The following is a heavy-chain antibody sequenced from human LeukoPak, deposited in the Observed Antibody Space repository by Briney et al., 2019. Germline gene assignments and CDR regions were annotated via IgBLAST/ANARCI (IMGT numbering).Heavy chain of an antibody. Sequence: ASVKVSCKASGYTFTSYDINWVRQATGQGLEWMGWMNPNSGNTGYAQKFQGRVTITRDTSASTAYMQLSSLRSEDTAVYYCARDRGYSDGSSDIWGQGTMVAVSS. D-gene: IGHD5-18*01. CDR3: ARDRGYSDGSSDI. CDR2: MNPNSGNT. V-gene: IGHV1-8*01. CDR1: GYTFTSYD. J-gene: IGHJ3*02.